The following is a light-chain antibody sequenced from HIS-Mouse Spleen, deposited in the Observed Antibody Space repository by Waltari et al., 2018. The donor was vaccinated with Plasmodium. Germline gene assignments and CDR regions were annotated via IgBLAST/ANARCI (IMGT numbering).Light chain of an antibody. Sequence: QSVLTQPPSASGTPGQRVTIPCSGSSSNIGRNYVYWYQQLPGTAPKLLIYRKNQRPSGVPDRFTGSKSGTSASLAISGLRSEDEADYYCAAWDDSLSGRVFGGGTKLTVL. CDR3: AAWDDSLSGRV. J-gene: IGLJ3*02. CDR1: SSNIGRNY. V-gene: IGLV1-47*01. CDR2: RKN.